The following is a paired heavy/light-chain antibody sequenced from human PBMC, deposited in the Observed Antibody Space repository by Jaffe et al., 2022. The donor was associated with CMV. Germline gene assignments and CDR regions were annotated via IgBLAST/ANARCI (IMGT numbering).Heavy chain of an antibody. D-gene: IGHD3-16*02. V-gene: IGHV4-34*01. CDR3: ARGKYDYVWGSYRGGGYYYGMDV. CDR2: INHSGST. CDR1: GGSFSGYY. Sequence: QVQLQQWGAGLLKPSETLSLTCAVYGGSFSGYYWSWIRQPPGKGLEWIGEINHSGSTNYNPSLKSRVTISVDTSKNQFSLKLSSVTAADTAVYYCARGKYDYVWGSYRGGGYYYGMDVWGQGTTVTVSS. J-gene: IGHJ6*02.
Light chain of an antibody. CDR1: QGISSY. CDR2: AAS. V-gene: IGKV1-9*01. J-gene: IGKJ1*01. CDR3: QQLNSYPPT. Sequence: IQLTQSPSSLSASVGDRVTITCRASQGISSYLAWYQQKPGKAPKLLIYAASTLQSGVPSRFSGSGSGTDFTLTISSLQPEDFATYYCQQLNSYPPTFGQGTKVEIK.